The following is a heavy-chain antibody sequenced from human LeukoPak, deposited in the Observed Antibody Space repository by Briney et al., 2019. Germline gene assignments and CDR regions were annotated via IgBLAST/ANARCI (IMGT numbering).Heavy chain of an antibody. J-gene: IGHJ4*02. CDR1: GFTFSSYG. CDR2: ISYDGSNK. CDR3: AKDPYYYDSSGYGPYYFDY. Sequence: GGSLRLSCAAPGFTFSSYGMHWVRQAPGKGLEWVAVISYDGSNKYYADSVKGRFTISRDNSKNTLYLQMNSLRAEDTAVYYCAKDPYYYDSSGYGPYYFDYWGQGTLVTVSS. D-gene: IGHD3-22*01. V-gene: IGHV3-30*18.